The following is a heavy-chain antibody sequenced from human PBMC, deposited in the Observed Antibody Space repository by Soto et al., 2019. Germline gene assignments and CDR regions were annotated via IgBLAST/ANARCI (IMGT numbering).Heavy chain of an antibody. Sequence: QVQLVESGGGVVQPGRSLRLSCAASGFTFTSNPMHWVRQAPGKGLEWVAVVSYDGSNKYYADSVKGRFTISRDNSKNTQSLQMNSLRAEDTAVYFCARDPNPAAAAYYYHYGMDVWGQGTTVTVSS. CDR1: GFTFTSNP. D-gene: IGHD6-25*01. CDR2: VSYDGSNK. V-gene: IGHV3-30-3*01. J-gene: IGHJ6*02. CDR3: ARDPNPAAAAYYYHYGMDV.